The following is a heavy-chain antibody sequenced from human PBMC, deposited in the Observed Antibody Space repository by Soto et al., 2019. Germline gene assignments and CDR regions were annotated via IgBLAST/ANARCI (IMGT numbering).Heavy chain of an antibody. CDR1: GYSFTNYG. J-gene: IGHJ6*03. CDR2: ISAFNGNT. Sequence: QDQLVQSGAEVKKPGASVTVSCKASGYSFTNYGVTWVRQAPGQGLEWMGWISAFNGNTHYAQNLQGRVTMTTDASTSTSNMELRRLRSDNTAVYYCARDRGVAPPVAGNTHYYYMDVWGKGTTVTVSS. D-gene: IGHD6-19*01. V-gene: IGHV1-18*01. CDR3: ARDRGVAPPVAGNTHYYYMDV.